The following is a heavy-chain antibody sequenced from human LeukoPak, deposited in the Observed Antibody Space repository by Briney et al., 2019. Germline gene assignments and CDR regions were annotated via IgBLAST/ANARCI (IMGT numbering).Heavy chain of an antibody. CDR1: GASISDYY. Sequence: SETLSLTCSVSGASISDYYWSWLRQPPGKGLEWLGYFYFSGSSTFNPSLQSRVTMSVDASKNQFSLKLTSVTAADTAVYYCVRHVTTGFNLFEYWGQGTLVTVSS. V-gene: IGHV4-59*08. CDR3: VRHVTTGFNLFEY. J-gene: IGHJ4*02. CDR2: FYFSGSS. D-gene: IGHD5-24*01.